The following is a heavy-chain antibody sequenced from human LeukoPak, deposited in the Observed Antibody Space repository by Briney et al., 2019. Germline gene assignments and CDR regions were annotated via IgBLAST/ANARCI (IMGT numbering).Heavy chain of an antibody. CDR3: AREKPTYYDFWSGSPSPGWYFDL. D-gene: IGHD3-3*01. CDR1: GFTFSSYS. V-gene: IGHV3-21*01. CDR2: ISSSSSYI. J-gene: IGHJ2*01. Sequence: PGGSLRLSCAASGFTFSSYSMNWVRQAPGKGLEWVSSISSSSSYIYYADSVKGRFTTSRDNAKNSLYLQMNSLRAEDTAVYYCAREKPTYYDFWSGSPSPGWYFDLWGRGTLVTVSS.